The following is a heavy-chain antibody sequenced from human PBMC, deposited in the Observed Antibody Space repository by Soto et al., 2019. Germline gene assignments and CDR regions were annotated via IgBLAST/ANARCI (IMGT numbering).Heavy chain of an antibody. CDR1: GDSISISSYY. J-gene: IGHJ4*02. CDR3: ARDGRWQQLALDY. Sequence: PSETLSLTCTISGDSISISSYYWAWIRQPPGKGLEWIGSMYYSGSTYNNPSLKSRVTMSVDTPKNQFSLMLSSVTAADTAVYYCARDGRWQQLALDYWGQGTLVTVSS. D-gene: IGHD6-13*01. V-gene: IGHV4-39*02. CDR2: MYYSGST.